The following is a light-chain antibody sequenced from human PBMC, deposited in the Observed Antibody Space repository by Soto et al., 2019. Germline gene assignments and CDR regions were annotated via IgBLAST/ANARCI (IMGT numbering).Light chain of an antibody. CDR3: QQYVTSSPRT. J-gene: IGKJ1*01. CDR1: QSIGTN. CDR2: GAS. Sequence: EIVMTQSPAALSVSPGDRVTLSCRASQSIGTNLLWLQQSPGQPPRLLISGASDRVAGVPDRFSGSGSGTDFTLTITRLEPEDFAVYYCQQYVTSSPRTFGQGTKVDIK. V-gene: IGKV3-15*01.